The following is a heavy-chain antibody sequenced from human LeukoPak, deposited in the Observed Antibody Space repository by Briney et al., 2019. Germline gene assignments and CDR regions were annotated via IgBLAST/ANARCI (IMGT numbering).Heavy chain of an antibody. Sequence: SETLSLTCTVSGGSISSYYWSWMRQPPGKGLEWIGYIYYSGSTNYNPSLKSRVTISVDTSKNQFSLKLSSVTAADTAVYYCAGASSGWYGPFDYWGQGTLVTVSS. CDR1: GGSISSYY. CDR3: AGASSGWYGPFDY. D-gene: IGHD6-19*01. J-gene: IGHJ4*02. CDR2: IYYSGST. V-gene: IGHV4-59*01.